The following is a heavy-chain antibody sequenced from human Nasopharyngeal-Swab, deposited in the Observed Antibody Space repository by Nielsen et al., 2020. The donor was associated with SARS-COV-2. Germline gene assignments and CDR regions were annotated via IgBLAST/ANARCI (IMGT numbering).Heavy chain of an antibody. J-gene: IGHJ6*04. D-gene: IGHD3-3*01. CDR3: ATLQGFWSAYFEDSAMDV. V-gene: IGHV3-21*06. Sequence: GESLKISCAASAFTFNTYSMNWVRQAPGKGPEWVSFISSTSTYIYYADSVKGRFTISRDNARNSLYLQMNSLRAEDTAVYYCATLQGFWSAYFEDSAMDVWGKGTTVTVSS. CDR1: AFTFNTYS. CDR2: ISSTSTYI.